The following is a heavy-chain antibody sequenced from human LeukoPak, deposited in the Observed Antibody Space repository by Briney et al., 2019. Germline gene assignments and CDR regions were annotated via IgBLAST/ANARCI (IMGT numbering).Heavy chain of an antibody. Sequence: PSETLSLTCTVSGGSVSSSSYYWGWIRQPPGKGLEWIGSIYYSGSTYYNPSLKSRVTISVDTSKNQFSLKLSSVTAADTAVYYCAVVQGVTLYYFDYWGQGTLVTVSS. D-gene: IGHD3-10*01. CDR3: AVVQGVTLYYFDY. V-gene: IGHV4-39*01. CDR1: GGSVSSSSYY. J-gene: IGHJ4*02. CDR2: IYYSGST.